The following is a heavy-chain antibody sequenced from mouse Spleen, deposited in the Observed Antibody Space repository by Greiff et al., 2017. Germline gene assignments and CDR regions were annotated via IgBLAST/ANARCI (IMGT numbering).Heavy chain of an antibody. CDR3: ARGYYGRAY. Sequence: QVQLKQPGAELVMPGASVKLSCKASGYTFTSYWMHWVKQRPGQGLEWIGEIDPSDSYTNYNQKFKGKATLTVDKSSSTAYMQLSSLTSEDSAVYYCARGYYGRAYWGQGTLVTVSA. D-gene: IGHD1-1*01. J-gene: IGHJ3*01. CDR1: GYTFTSYW. V-gene: IGHV1-69*01. CDR2: IDPSDSYT.